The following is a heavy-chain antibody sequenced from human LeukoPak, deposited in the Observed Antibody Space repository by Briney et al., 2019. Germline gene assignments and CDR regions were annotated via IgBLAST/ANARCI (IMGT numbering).Heavy chain of an antibody. J-gene: IGHJ4*02. V-gene: IGHV4-61*02. CDR2: IYTSGST. CDR3: ASGYFVHTFDF. D-gene: IGHD2-2*03. Sequence: SQTLSLTCTVSGGSISSGSYYWSWIRQPAGKGLEWIGRIYTSGSTNYNPSLKSRVTISVDTSKNQFSLKLSSVTAADTAIFYCASGYFVHTFDFWGQGTLGTVSS. CDR1: GGSISSGSYY.